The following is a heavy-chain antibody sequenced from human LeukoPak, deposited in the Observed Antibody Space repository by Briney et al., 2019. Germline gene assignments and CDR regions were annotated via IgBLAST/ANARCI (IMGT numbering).Heavy chain of an antibody. V-gene: IGHV3-74*01. CDR1: GFTFSSYW. J-gene: IGHJ4*02. CDR2: INSDGSST. D-gene: IGHD5-12*01. CDR3: AKDIGYSGYDWMNY. Sequence: GGSLRLSCAASGFTFSSYWMHWVRQAPGKGLVWVSRINSDGSSTNYADSVKGRFTISRDNAKNTLYLQMNSLRTEDTVLYYCAKDIGYSGYDWMNYWGQGTLVTVSS.